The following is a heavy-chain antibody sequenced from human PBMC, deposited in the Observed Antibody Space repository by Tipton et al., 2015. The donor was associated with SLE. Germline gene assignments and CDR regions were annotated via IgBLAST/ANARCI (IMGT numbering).Heavy chain of an antibody. CDR1: GDSINSHF. CDR3: VVCSPSSCSYFDY. D-gene: IGHD2-2*01. Sequence: TLSLTCTVSGDSINSHFWSWIRQPPGKGLEWIGSIYYSGSTNYKPSLKSRVSLSVDTSRGQFFLEVRSVTAADTAVYYCVVCSPSSCSYFDYWGQGRLVTVSS. CDR2: IYYSGST. V-gene: IGHV4-59*11. J-gene: IGHJ4*02.